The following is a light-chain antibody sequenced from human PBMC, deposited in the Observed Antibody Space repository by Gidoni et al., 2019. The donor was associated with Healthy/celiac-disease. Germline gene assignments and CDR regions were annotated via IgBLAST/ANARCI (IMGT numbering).Light chain of an antibody. CDR2: AAS. V-gene: IGKV1-39*01. CDR3: QQSYSTPLIT. J-gene: IGKJ4*01. CDR1: QSISSY. Sequence: DIQMTQSPSSLSASVGDRVTITCRASQSISSYLNWYQQKPGKAPKLLIYAASSLQSGVPSRFSGSGSGTDFTLTISSLQPEDFATYYCQQSYSTPLITFXGXTKVESK.